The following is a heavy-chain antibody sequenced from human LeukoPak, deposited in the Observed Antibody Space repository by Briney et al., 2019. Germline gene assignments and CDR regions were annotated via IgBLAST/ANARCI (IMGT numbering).Heavy chain of an antibody. CDR2: IYYSGST. D-gene: IGHD6-6*01. CDR1: GGSISSYY. Sequence: SETLSLTCTVSGGSISSYYWSWIRQPPGKGLEWIGYIYYSGSTNYNPSLKSRVTISVDTSKNQFSLKLSSVTAADTAVYYCARAVAAPPPPAVDYWGQGTLVTVSS. CDR3: ARAVAAPPPPAVDY. J-gene: IGHJ4*02. V-gene: IGHV4-59*01.